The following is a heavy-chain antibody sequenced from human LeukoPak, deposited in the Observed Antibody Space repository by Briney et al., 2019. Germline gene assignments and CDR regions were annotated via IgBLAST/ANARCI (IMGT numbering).Heavy chain of an antibody. Sequence: GRSLRLSCAASGFTFSSHGMHWVRQAPGKGLEWVAVIWYDGSKKYYGDSVTGRFTISRDNSKNTLYLQINSLRAEDTAVYYCARWGDGKKSDYWGQGTLVTVSS. J-gene: IGHJ4*02. CDR1: GFTFSSHG. V-gene: IGHV3-33*01. D-gene: IGHD1-14*01. CDR3: ARWGDGKKSDY. CDR2: IWYDGSKK.